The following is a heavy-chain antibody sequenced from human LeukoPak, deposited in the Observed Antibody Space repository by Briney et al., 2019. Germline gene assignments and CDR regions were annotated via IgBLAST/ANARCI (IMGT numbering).Heavy chain of an antibody. CDR1: GGSISSGSYY. Sequence: SETLSLTCTVSGGSISSGSYYWRWIRQPAGKVLEWIGRIYTSGSTNYNPSLKSRVTISVYTSKNQFSMEMSSVTAEDTAVYYCASHSRWLESLDYWGQGTLVTVSS. V-gene: IGHV4-61*02. CDR2: IYTSGST. D-gene: IGHD5-24*01. CDR3: ASHSRWLESLDY. J-gene: IGHJ4*02.